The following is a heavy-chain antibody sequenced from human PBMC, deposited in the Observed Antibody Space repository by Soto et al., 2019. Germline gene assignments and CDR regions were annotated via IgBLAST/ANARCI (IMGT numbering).Heavy chain of an antibody. J-gene: IGHJ4*02. CDR1: GDSVSSNSAA. Sequence: SQTLSLTCAISGDSVSSNSAAWNWIRQSPSRGLEWLGRTYYRSKWYNDYAVSVKSRITINPDTSKNQFSLQLNSVTPEDTAVYYCARDPWRVGATRGYFDYWGQGTLVTVSS. V-gene: IGHV6-1*01. CDR2: TYYRSKWYN. CDR3: ARDPWRVGATRGYFDY. D-gene: IGHD1-26*01.